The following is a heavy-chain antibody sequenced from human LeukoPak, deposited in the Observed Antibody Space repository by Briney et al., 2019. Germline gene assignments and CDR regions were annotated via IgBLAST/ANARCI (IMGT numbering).Heavy chain of an antibody. CDR1: GGSISSFY. CDR3: ARSYCSSNTCYHTYV. D-gene: IGHD2-2*01. J-gene: IGHJ6*03. CDR2: IYYSGSS. V-gene: IGHV4-59*01. Sequence: PSETLSLTCTVAGGSISSFYRSWIRQPPGAGLEWIGYIYYSGSSSYNPSLKSRVTMSVDTSKNQLSLKLSSVTAADTAVYYCARSYCSSNTCYHTYVWGKGTTATVSS.